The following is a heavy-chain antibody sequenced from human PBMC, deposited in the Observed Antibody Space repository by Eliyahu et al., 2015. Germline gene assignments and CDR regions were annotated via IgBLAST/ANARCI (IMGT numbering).Heavy chain of an antibody. Sequence: WLSYISISSKTINYADSVKGRFTISRDNAKNLVFLQMDRLRDEDTAVYFCARVRTTVTTYDAFDLWGQGARVTVSS. D-gene: IGHD4-17*01. J-gene: IGHJ3*01. V-gene: IGHV3-11*04. CDR3: ARVRTTVTTYDAFDL. CDR2: ISISSKTI.